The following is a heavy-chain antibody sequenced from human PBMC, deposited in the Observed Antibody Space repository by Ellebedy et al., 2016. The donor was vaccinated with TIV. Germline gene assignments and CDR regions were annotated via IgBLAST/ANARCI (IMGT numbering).Heavy chain of an antibody. CDR2: IGSSSTTI. CDR1: GFAFSSYA. J-gene: IGHJ6*02. D-gene: IGHD3-10*01. Sequence: GGSLRLXCAASGFAFSSYAMHWVRQAPGKGLAWVSYIGSSSTTIYYADSVKGRFTVSRDNAKNSLYLQLNSLSAEDTAVYYCAREIFLWSLGNYDYGMDVWGHGTTVIVSS. V-gene: IGHV3-48*04. CDR3: AREIFLWSLGNYDYGMDV.